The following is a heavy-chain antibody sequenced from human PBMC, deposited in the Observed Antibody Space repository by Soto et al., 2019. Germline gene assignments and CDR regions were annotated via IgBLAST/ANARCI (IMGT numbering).Heavy chain of an antibody. CDR2: ISYDGSNK. Sequence: PGGSMRVSSTAAGFKFSSYGRHWVRQEPGKGLEWVAVISYDGSNKYYADSVKGRFTISRDNSKNTLYLQMNSLRAEDTAVYYCAKHRFVGYCSGGSCYPIDYWGQGTLVTVSS. CDR3: AKHRFVGYCSGGSCYPIDY. J-gene: IGHJ4*02. CDR1: GFKFSSYG. V-gene: IGHV3-30*18. D-gene: IGHD2-15*01.